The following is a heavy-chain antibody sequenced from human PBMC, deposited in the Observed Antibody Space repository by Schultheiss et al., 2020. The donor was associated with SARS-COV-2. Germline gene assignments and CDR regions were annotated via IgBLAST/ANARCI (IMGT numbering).Heavy chain of an antibody. Sequence: SQTLSLTCTVSGGSISSYYWSWIRQPPGKGLEWIGSIYYSGTTYYTPSLKSRVTISVDTSKNQFSLKLSSVTAADTAVYYCARDVAGREYFDYWGQGTLVTVSS. D-gene: IGHD6-19*01. V-gene: IGHV4-59*01. J-gene: IGHJ4*02. CDR1: GGSISSYY. CDR2: IYYSGTT. CDR3: ARDVAGREYFDY.